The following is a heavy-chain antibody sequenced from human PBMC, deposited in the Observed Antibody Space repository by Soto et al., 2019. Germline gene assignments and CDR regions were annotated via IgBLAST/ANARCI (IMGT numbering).Heavy chain of an antibody. D-gene: IGHD3-3*01. Sequence: SETLSLTFTVSGGSISSYYWSWIRQPPGKGLEWIGYIYYSGSTNYNPSLKSRVTISVDTSKNQFSLKLSSVTAADTAVYYCARHERFWSGYYQFDPWGQGTLVTVSS. V-gene: IGHV4-59*08. CDR3: ARHERFWSGYYQFDP. CDR2: IYYSGST. CDR1: GGSISSYY. J-gene: IGHJ5*02.